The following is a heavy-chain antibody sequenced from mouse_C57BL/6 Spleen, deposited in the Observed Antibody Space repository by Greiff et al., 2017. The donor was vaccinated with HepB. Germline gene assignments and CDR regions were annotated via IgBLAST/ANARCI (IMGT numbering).Heavy chain of an antibody. V-gene: IGHV1-5*01. CDR3: TIIYYDYGGFAY. Sequence: EVQLQQSGTVLARPGASVKMSCKTSGYTFTSYWMHWVKQRPGQGLEWIGSIYPGNSDTSYNQKFKGKAKLTAVTSASTAYMELSSLTNEDSAVYYCTIIYYDYGGFAYWGQGTLVTVSA. J-gene: IGHJ3*01. D-gene: IGHD2-4*01. CDR2: IYPGNSDT. CDR1: GYTFTSYW.